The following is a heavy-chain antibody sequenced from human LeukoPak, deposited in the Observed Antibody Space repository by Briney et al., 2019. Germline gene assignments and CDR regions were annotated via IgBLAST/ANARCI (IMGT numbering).Heavy chain of an antibody. CDR1: GYSISSGYY. J-gene: IGHJ4*02. Sequence: SETLSLTCTVSGYSISSGYYWGWIRQPPGRGLEWIGSIYHSGSTYYNPSLKSRVTISVDTSKNQFSLKLSSVTAADTAVYYCARDSDYYDSSGYSNELGGIFDYWGQGTLVTVS. CDR3: ARDSDYYDSSGYSNELGGIFDY. D-gene: IGHD3-22*01. CDR2: IYHSGST. V-gene: IGHV4-38-2*02.